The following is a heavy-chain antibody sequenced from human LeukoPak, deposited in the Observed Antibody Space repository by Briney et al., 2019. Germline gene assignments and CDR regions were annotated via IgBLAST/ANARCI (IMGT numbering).Heavy chain of an antibody. J-gene: IGHJ4*02. D-gene: IGHD4-11*01. CDR2: IYYSGST. CDR3: ARVFGSNWYHFDY. V-gene: IGHV4-59*01. CDR1: GGSISSYY. Sequence: PSETLSLTCTVSGGSISSYYWSWIRQPPGKGLEWIGYIYYSGSTNYNPSLKSRVTISVDTSKNQFSLRLSSVTAADTAVYYCARVFGSNWYHFDYWGQGTLVTVSS.